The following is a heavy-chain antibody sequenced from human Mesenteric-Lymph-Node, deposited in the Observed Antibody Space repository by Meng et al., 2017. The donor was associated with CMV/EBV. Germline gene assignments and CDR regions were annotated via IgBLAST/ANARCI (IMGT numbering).Heavy chain of an antibody. CDR3: ARVGFCSAGSCYLNYYGMDV. D-gene: IGHD2-15*01. CDR2: IYYIGST. V-gene: IGHV4-59*01. CDR1: GGSMSSFY. J-gene: IGHJ6*02. Sequence: SETLSLTCSVSGGSMSSFYWSWIRQPPGKGLEWIGYIYYIGSTNYTPSLKSRVTISIDTSKNQFSLKLSSVTAADTAVYYCARVGFCSAGSCYLNYYGMDVWGQETTVTVSS.